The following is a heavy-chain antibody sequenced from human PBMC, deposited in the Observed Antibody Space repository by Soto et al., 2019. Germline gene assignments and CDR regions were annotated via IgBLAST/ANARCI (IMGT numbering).Heavy chain of an antibody. CDR1: SGSISSSNW. CDR2: IYHSGST. D-gene: IGHD3-10*01. V-gene: IGHV4-4*02. CDR3: ARASNSGSYYNVPDY. J-gene: IGHJ4*02. Sequence: SETLSLTCAVSSGSISSSNWWSWVRQPPGKGLEWIGEIYHSGSTNYNPSLKSRVTISVDKSKNQFSLKLSSVTAADTAVYYCARASNSGSYYNVPDYWGQGTLVTVSS.